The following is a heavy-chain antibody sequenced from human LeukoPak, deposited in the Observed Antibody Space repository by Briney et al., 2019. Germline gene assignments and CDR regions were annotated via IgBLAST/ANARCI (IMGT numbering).Heavy chain of an antibody. Sequence: GRSLRLSCAAPGFPFDDYAMHWVRQAPGKGLEWVSGISWNSGSIGYADSVKGRFTISRDNAKNSLFLQMNSLRAEDTALYYCAKDIEVTTSRGAFDIWGQGTMVTVSS. D-gene: IGHD5-18*01. V-gene: IGHV3-9*01. J-gene: IGHJ3*02. CDR3: AKDIEVTTSRGAFDI. CDR2: ISWNSGSI. CDR1: GFPFDDYA.